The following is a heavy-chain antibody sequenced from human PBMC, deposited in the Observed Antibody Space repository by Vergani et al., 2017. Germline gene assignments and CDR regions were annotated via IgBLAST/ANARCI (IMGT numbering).Heavy chain of an antibody. CDR3: VFRTTESGTIGCFYPFYYYDYLDV. CDR2: IYWNDDK. Sequence: QITLKESGPTLVKPTQTLTLTCTLSGFSHNTRGVSVAWIRQPAGKALDCLSLIYWNDDKKYSPSLNNRVTITKDTSKNEVFLTMTKMDYVDTGTYFCVFRTTESGTIGCFYPFYYYDYLDVWGKGTTVTVSS. J-gene: IGHJ6*03. D-gene: IGHD1-1*01. CDR1: GFSHNTRGVS. V-gene: IGHV2-5*04.